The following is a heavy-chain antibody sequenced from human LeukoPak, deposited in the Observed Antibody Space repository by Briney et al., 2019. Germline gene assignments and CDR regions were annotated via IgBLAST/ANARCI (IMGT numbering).Heavy chain of an antibody. CDR2: IKQDGSEK. CDR3: ARDPDCSSTSCYIGSSWPTFDY. CDR1: GFTFSSYW. D-gene: IGHD2-2*02. J-gene: IGHJ4*02. V-gene: IGHV3-7*01. Sequence: GGSLRLSCAASGFTFSSYWMSWVRQAPGKGLEWVANIKQDGSEKYYVDSVEGRFTISRDNAKNSLYLQMNSLRAEDTAVYYCARDPDCSSTSCYIGSSWPTFDYWGQGTLVTVSS.